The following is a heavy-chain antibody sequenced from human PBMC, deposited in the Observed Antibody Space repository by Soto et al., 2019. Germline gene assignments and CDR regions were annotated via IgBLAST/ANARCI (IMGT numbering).Heavy chain of an antibody. CDR2: IYHSGST. D-gene: IGHD2-2*01. Sequence: QVQLQESGPGLVKPSGTLSLTCAVSSGSISSSNWWSWVRQPPGKGLEWIGEIYHSGSTNYNPSLKSRVTISGDKSKNQFSLKLSSVTAADTAVYYCARAKVLTVVPAANRWFDPWGQGTLVTVSS. J-gene: IGHJ5*02. V-gene: IGHV4-4*02. CDR3: ARAKVLTVVPAANRWFDP. CDR1: SGSISSSNW.